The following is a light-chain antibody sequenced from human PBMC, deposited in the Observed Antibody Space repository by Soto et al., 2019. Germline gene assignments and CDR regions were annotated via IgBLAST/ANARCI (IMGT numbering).Light chain of an antibody. CDR2: AAS. CDR3: QQLNSYPRT. CDR1: QAIAGF. Sequence: IQLTQSPSSLSASAGDRVTITCRASQAIAGFLAWFQQKPGKAPKLLIYAASTLQGGVTSRFSGSGFGTNFTLTISSLQPEDFATYYCQQLNSYPRTFGQGTKLEIK. V-gene: IGKV1-9*01. J-gene: IGKJ2*01.